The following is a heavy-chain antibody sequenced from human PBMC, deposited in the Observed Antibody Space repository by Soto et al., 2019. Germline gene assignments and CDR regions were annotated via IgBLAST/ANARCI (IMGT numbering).Heavy chain of an antibody. V-gene: IGHV3-30*18. CDR2: ISYDGSEK. D-gene: IGHD2-2*02. CDR1: GFTFNTYG. Sequence: QEQLVESGGGVVQPGKSLRLSCAASGFTFNTYGMHWVRQAPGKGLEWVAGISYDGSEKYYVDSVKGRFTISKDNSKNTLYLQINSLRPEDTAVYYCAKSPNFYCSSPNCYKYYFDHWGQGTRVTVSS. J-gene: IGHJ4*02. CDR3: AKSPNFYCSSPNCYKYYFDH.